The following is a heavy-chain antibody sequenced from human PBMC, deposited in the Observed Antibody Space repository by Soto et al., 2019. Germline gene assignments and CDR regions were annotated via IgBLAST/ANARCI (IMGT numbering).Heavy chain of an antibody. CDR1: GFTFSSFW. D-gene: IGHD3-10*01. CDR3: AMRYYYGSGSLGVMDV. CDR2: IWYDGRNK. Sequence: PGGSLRLSCESSGFTFSSFWMHWVRQAPGKGLEWVSLIWYDGRNKYYADSVKGRFTISRDNSKNMLYLQMNSLRAEDTAVYYCAMRYYYGSGSLGVMDVWGQGTTVTVSS. V-gene: IGHV3-33*01. J-gene: IGHJ6*02.